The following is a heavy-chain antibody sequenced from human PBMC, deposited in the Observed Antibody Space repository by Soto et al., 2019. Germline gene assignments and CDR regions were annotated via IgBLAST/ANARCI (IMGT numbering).Heavy chain of an antibody. V-gene: IGHV3-30*18. Sequence: QVQLVESGGGVVQPGRSLRLSCAASGFTFSSYGIHWVRQAPGKGLEWVAVISYGGSNKYYADSVKGRFTISRDNSKNTLYLQMNNLRAEDTAVYYCAKDNCISTSCYRLYNWFDPWGQGTLVNVSS. CDR1: GFTFSSYG. J-gene: IGHJ5*02. D-gene: IGHD2-2*01. CDR2: ISYGGSNK. CDR3: AKDNCISTSCYRLYNWFDP.